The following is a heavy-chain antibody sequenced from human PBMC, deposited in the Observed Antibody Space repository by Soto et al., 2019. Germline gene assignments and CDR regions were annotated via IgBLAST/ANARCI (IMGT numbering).Heavy chain of an antibody. CDR3: AIDRSFGGQDDGAFDI. J-gene: IGHJ3*02. D-gene: IGHD2-15*01. V-gene: IGHV1-69*08. CDR2: IIPILGIA. Sequence: QVQLVQSGAEVKKPRSSVKVSCKASGGTFSSYTISWVRQAPGQGLEWMGRIIPILGIANYAQKFQGRVTITADKSTSTAYMELSSLRSEDTAVYYCAIDRSFGGQDDGAFDIWGQGTMVTVSS. CDR1: GGTFSSYT.